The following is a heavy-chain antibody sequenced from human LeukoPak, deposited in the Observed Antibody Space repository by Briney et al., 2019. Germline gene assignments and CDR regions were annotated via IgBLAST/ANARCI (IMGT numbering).Heavy chain of an antibody. CDR1: GGTFSSYA. Sequence: SVKVSCKASGGTFSSYAISWVRQAPGQGLEWMGGIIPIFGTANYAQKFQGRVTITADESTGTAYMELSSLRSEDTAVYYCARTGGDSSGYVLSDAFDIWGQGTMVTVSS. J-gene: IGHJ3*02. CDR2: IIPIFGTA. V-gene: IGHV1-69*13. CDR3: ARTGGDSSGYVLSDAFDI. D-gene: IGHD3-22*01.